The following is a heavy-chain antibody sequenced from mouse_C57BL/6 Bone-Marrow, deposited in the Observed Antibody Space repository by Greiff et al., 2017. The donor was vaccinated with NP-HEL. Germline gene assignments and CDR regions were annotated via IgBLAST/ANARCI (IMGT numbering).Heavy chain of an antibody. CDR2: IHPNSGST. CDR1: GYTFTSYW. J-gene: IGHJ4*01. V-gene: IGHV1-64*01. Sequence: VKLQQPGAELVKPGASVKLSCKASGYTFTSYWMHWVKQRPGQGLEWIGMIHPNSGSTNYNEKFKSKATLTVDKSSSTAYMQLGSLTSEDSAVYYCARGLLWLRRRDYYAMDYWGQGTSVTVSS. D-gene: IGHD2-2*01. CDR3: ARGLLWLRRRDYYAMDY.